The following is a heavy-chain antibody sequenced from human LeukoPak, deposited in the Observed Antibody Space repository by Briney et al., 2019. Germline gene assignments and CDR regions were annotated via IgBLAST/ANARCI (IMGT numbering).Heavy chain of an antibody. J-gene: IGHJ3*02. V-gene: IGHV1-2*02. D-gene: IGHD6-19*01. CDR3: AREPGIAVAAPGHAFDI. Sequence: ASVKVSCKASGYTFTGYYMHWVRQAPGQGLEWMGWINPNSGGTNYAQKFQGRVTMTRDTAISTAYMELSRLRSDDTAVYYCAREPGIAVAAPGHAFDIWGQGTMVTVSS. CDR1: GYTFTGYY. CDR2: INPNSGGT.